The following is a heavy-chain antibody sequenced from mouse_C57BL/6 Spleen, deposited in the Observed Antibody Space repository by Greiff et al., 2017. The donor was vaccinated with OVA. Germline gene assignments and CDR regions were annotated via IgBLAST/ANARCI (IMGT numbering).Heavy chain of an antibody. CDR2: IDPNSGGT. D-gene: IGHD1-1*01. Sequence: VQLQQPGAELVKPGASVKLSCKASGYTFTSYWMHWVKQRPGRGLEWIGRIDPNSGGTKYNEKFKSKATLTVDKPSSTAYMQLSSLTSEDSAVYYCARWFYGSSYVDYFDYWGQGTTLTVSS. V-gene: IGHV1-72*01. J-gene: IGHJ2*01. CDR1: GYTFTSYW. CDR3: ARWFYGSSYVDYFDY.